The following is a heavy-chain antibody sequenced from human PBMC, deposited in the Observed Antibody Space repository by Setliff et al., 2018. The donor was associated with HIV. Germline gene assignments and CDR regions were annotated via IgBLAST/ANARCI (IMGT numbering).Heavy chain of an antibody. J-gene: IGHJ4*02. CDR2: INPDSGGT. Sequence: GASVKVSCKASGYTFTGYYIHWVRQAPGQGLEWMGWINPDSGGTNYAQKFQGRVTMARHTSSSTAYMELSRLRSDDTAVYYCARVHAYTIRGIFYYFDNWGQGTLVTVSS. CDR1: GYTFTGYY. V-gene: IGHV1-2*02. CDR3: ARVHAYTIRGIFYYFDN. D-gene: IGHD3-10*01.